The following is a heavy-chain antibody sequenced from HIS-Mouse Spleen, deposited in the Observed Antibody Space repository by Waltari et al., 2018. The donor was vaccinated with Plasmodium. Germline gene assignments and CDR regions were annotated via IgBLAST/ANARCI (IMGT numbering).Heavy chain of an antibody. CDR2: IYYSGST. D-gene: IGHD1-7*01. CDR1: GVSISSCSYY. V-gene: IGHV4-39*07. Sequence: QLQLQESGPGLVKPSETLSLTCTVSGVSISSCSYYLGWLRQPPGKGLEWIGSIYYSGSTYYNPSLKSRVTISVDTSKNQFSLKLSSVTAADTAVYYCARDRITGTSYFDYWGQGTLVTVSS. J-gene: IGHJ4*02. CDR3: ARDRITGTSYFDY.